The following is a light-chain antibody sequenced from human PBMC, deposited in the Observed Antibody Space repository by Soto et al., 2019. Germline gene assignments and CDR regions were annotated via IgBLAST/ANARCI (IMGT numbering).Light chain of an antibody. J-gene: IGKJ2*01. CDR2: AAS. CDR1: QGISSY. CDR3: QQYYTYPQT. V-gene: IGKV1-8*01. Sequence: AIRMTQSPSSFSASTGDRVTITCRASQGISSYLAWYQQKSGKAPKLLVYAASTLQYGVPSRFSGSGSGTDFTLTISCLQSEDFATYFCQQYYTYPQTFGQGTKVDIK.